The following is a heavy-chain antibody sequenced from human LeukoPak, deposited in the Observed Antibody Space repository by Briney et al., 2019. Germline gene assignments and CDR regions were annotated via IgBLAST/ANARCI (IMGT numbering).Heavy chain of an antibody. CDR2: ISSSSSYI. D-gene: IGHD3-10*01. CDR1: GFTFSIYS. V-gene: IGHV3-21*01. J-gene: IGHJ4*02. CDR3: AREGVVVRGVILDY. Sequence: GGSLRLSCAASGFTFSIYSMNGVRQAPGKGLEWVSSISSSSSYIYYADSVKGRFTISRDNAKNSLYLQMNSLRAEDTAVYYCAREGVVVRGVILDYWGQGTLVTVSS.